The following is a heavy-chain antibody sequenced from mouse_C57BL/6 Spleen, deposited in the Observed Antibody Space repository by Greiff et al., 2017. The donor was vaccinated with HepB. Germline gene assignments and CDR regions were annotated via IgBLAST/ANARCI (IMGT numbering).Heavy chain of an antibody. V-gene: IGHV1-64*01. Sequence: QVQLKQSGAELVKPGASVKLSCKASGYTFTSYWMHWVKQRPGQGLEWIGMIHPNSGSTNYNEKFKSKATLTVDKSSSTAYMQLSSLTSEDSAVYYCARGTGGYFDVWGTGTTVTVSS. CDR1: GYTFTSYW. J-gene: IGHJ1*03. CDR2: IHPNSGST. D-gene: IGHD3-3*01. CDR3: ARGTGGYFDV.